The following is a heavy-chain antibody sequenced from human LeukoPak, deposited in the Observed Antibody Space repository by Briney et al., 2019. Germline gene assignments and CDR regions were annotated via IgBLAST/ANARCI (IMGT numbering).Heavy chain of an antibody. CDR1: GYTFTSYY. V-gene: IGHV1-18*04. D-gene: IGHD3-22*01. Sequence: ASVKVSCKASGYTFTSYYMHWVRQAPGQVLAWMGWISGYNGYTDYAPKLQGRVTMTTDTSTSTAYMELRSLRSDDTAVYYCARDKNYFDNSEPKYYSDYWGQGTLVTVSS. CDR2: ISGYNGYT. CDR3: ARDKNYFDNSEPKYYSDY. J-gene: IGHJ4*02.